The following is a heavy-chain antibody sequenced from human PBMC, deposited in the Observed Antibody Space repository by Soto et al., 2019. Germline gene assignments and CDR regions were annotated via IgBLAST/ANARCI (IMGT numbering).Heavy chain of an antibody. D-gene: IGHD3-3*01. Sequence: QVQLQQWGAGLLKPSETLSLTCAVYGGSFSGYYWSWIRPPPGKGLEWIGEINHSGSTNYNPSLKSRVTISVDTSKNQFSLKLSSVTAADTAVYYCARGSIFGGFDPWGQGTLVTVSS. CDR1: GGSFSGYY. J-gene: IGHJ5*02. V-gene: IGHV4-34*01. CDR2: INHSGST. CDR3: ARGSIFGGFDP.